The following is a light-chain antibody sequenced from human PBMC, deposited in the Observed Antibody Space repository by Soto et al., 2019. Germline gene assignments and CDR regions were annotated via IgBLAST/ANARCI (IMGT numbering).Light chain of an antibody. CDR1: LPIRCY. J-gene: IGKJ1*01. Sequence: IQITQSPSSLSPSVRVTVTITCRATLPIRCYLNWYQQRPGKAPNLLIYSASSLQSGVPSRFSGSGSGTDFTLTISSLQPEDFATYYCQQSYITPVTFGQGTKV. CDR2: SAS. CDR3: QQSYITPVT. V-gene: IGKV1-39*01.